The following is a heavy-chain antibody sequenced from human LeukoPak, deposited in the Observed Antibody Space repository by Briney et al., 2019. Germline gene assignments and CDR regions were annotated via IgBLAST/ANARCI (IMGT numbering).Heavy chain of an antibody. V-gene: IGHV5-51*01. CDR2: IYPGDSDT. Sequence: GESLKISCKGSGYSFTSYWIGWVRQMPGKGLEWMGIIYPGDSDTRYSPSFQGQVTISADKSISTAYLQWSSLKASDTAMYYCARHPALLRYFDWLVDAFDIWGQGTMVTVSS. CDR3: ARHPALLRYFDWLVDAFDI. J-gene: IGHJ3*02. CDR1: GYSFTSYW. D-gene: IGHD3-9*01.